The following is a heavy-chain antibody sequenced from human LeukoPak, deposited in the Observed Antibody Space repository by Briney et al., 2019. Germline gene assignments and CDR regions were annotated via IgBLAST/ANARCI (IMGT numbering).Heavy chain of an antibody. CDR3: ARDHYYGSGGLDP. V-gene: IGHV4-4*07. D-gene: IGHD3-10*01. CDR1: GGSISSYY. J-gene: IGHJ5*02. CDR2: ISTSGST. Sequence: SETLSLTCTVSGGSISSYYWSWIRQPAGKGLESIGHISTSGSTNYNPSLKSRVTMSVDTSKNQFSLKLSSVTAADTAVYYCARDHYYGSGGLDPWGQGTLVTVSS.